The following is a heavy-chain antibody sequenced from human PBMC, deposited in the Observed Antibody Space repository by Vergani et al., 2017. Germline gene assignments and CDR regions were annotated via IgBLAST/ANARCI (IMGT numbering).Heavy chain of an antibody. CDR1: GGSFSGYY. J-gene: IGHJ4*02. CDR3: AREERYCSSTSCNPSSDY. V-gene: IGHV4-34*01. CDR2: INHSGST. Sequence: QVQLQQWGAGLLKPSETLSLTCAVYGGSFSGYYWSWTRQPPGKGLEWIGEINHSGSTNYNPSLKGRVTISVDTSKNQFSLKLSSVTAADTAVYYCAREERYCSSTSCNPSSDYWGQGTLVTVSS. D-gene: IGHD2-2*01.